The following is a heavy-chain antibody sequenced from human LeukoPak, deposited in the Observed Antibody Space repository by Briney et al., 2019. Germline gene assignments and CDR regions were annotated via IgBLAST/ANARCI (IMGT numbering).Heavy chain of an antibody. D-gene: IGHD3-22*01. V-gene: IGHV1-46*01. CDR3: ARELYYYDSSGYHAYFDY. Sequence: ASVKVSCKASGYTFTSYYMHWVRQAPGQGLEWMGIINPSGGSTSYAQKFQGRVTMTRDTSTSTVYMELSSLRSEDTAVYYCARELYYYDSSGYHAYFDYWGQGTLVTVSS. CDR1: GYTFTSYY. J-gene: IGHJ4*02. CDR2: INPSGGST.